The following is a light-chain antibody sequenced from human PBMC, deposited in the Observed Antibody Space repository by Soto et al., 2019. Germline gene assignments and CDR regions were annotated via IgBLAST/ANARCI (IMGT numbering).Light chain of an antibody. V-gene: IGKV2-30*01. CDR3: MQGTSWPPRT. CDR2: KVS. CDR1: QSLLYSDGNTY. J-gene: IGKJ1*01. Sequence: DVVMTQSPLSLPVTLGQPASISCRSSQSLLYSDGNTYLSWFQQRPGQSPRRLIYKVSNRDSGVPDRFSGSGSGTDFTLKISRVEAEDVGVYYCMQGTSWPPRTFGQGTKVEIK.